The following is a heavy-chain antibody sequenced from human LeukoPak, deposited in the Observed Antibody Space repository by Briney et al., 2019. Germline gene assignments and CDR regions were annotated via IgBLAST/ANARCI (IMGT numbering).Heavy chain of an antibody. CDR2: IYHSGST. D-gene: IGHD3-10*01. CDR1: GGSISSGSYY. Sequence: SQTLSLTCTVSGGSISSGSYYWSWIRQPPGKGLEWIGSIYHSGSTYYNPSLKSRVTISVDTSKNQFSLKLSSVTAADTAVYYCARVRFGESYFDYWGQGTLVTVSS. CDR3: ARVRFGESYFDY. V-gene: IGHV4-39*07. J-gene: IGHJ4*02.